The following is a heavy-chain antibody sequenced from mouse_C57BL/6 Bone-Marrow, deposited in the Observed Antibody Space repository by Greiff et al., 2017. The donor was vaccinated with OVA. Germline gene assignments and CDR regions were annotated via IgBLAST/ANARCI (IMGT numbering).Heavy chain of an antibody. V-gene: IGHV3-8*01. CDR3: ARNYYGSSSWYFDV. CDR2: ISYSGST. D-gene: IGHD1-1*01. CDR1: GYSITSDY. J-gene: IGHJ1*03. Sequence: EVKLVESGPGLAKPSQTLSLTCSVTGYSITSDYWNWIRKFPGNKLEYMGYISYSGSTYYNPSIKSRISITRDTSTNQYYLQLNSVTTEDTATYYCARNYYGSSSWYFDVWGTGTTVTVSS.